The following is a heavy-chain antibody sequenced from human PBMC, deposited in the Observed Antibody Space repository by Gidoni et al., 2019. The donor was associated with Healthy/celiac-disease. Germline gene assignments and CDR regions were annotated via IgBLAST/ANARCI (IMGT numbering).Heavy chain of an antibody. CDR3: AKEVPGGRGAQLDY. J-gene: IGHJ4*02. CDR1: GFTFDDYT. V-gene: IGHV3-43*01. Sequence: EVQLVESGGVVVQPGGSLRLSCAASGFTFDDYTMHWVRQAPGKGLEWVSLISWDGGSTYYADSVKGRFTISRDNSKNSLYLQMNSLRTEDTALYYCAKEVPGGRGAQLDYWGQGTLVTVSS. CDR2: ISWDGGST. D-gene: IGHD3-10*01.